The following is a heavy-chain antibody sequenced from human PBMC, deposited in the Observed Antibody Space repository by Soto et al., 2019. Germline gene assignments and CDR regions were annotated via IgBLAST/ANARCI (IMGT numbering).Heavy chain of an antibody. CDR3: ARTVATGYYYYYGMDV. CDR2: IWYDGSNK. V-gene: IGHV3-33*01. Sequence: GGFLRLSCAASGFTFSSYGMHWVRQAPGKGLEWVAVIWYDGSNKYYADSVKGRFTISRDNSKNTLYLQMNSLRAEDTAVYYCARTVATGYYYYYGMDVWGQGTTVTVSS. D-gene: IGHD5-12*01. CDR1: GFTFSSYG. J-gene: IGHJ6*02.